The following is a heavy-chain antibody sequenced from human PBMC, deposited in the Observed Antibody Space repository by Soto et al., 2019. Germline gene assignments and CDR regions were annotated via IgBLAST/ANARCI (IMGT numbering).Heavy chain of an antibody. CDR2: ISGSGGST. D-gene: IGHD3-16*01. Sequence: GALRLSCATSGFTFRRYAMSWVRQSPGKGLEWVSAISGSGGSTSYADSVKGRFTISRDNSLNTVFLLMNSLSVEDTDIYYCDQGETDLAEQQHYYYFALDVWGQGTTVTVSS. CDR3: DQGETDLAEQQHYYYFALDV. V-gene: IGHV3-23*01. J-gene: IGHJ6*02. CDR1: GFTFRRYA.